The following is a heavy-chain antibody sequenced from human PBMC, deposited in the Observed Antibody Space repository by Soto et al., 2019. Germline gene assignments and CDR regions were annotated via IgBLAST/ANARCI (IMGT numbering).Heavy chain of an antibody. CDR2: IYYSGST. J-gene: IGHJ3*02. Sequence: QVQLQESGPGLVKPSQTLSLTCTVSGGSISSGGYYWSWIRQHPGKGLEWIGYIYYSGSTYYNPSLKRRVTISVDTSKNQFSLKLSSVTAADTAVYSCARPARGLAFDIWGQGTMVTVSS. D-gene: IGHD6-25*01. CDR3: ARPARGLAFDI. CDR1: GGSISSGGYY. V-gene: IGHV4-31*03.